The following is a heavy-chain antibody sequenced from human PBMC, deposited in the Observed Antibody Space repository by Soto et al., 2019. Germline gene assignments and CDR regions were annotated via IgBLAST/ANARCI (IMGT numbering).Heavy chain of an antibody. CDR2: INAGNGNT. Sequence: GASVKVSCKASGYTFSNYGIHWVRQAPGQGLEWMGWINAGNGNTKYSQKFQGRVTITRDTSASTAYMELSSLRSEDTAVYYCARGVAGPLHWFDPWGQGTLVTVSS. V-gene: IGHV1-3*01. CDR3: ARGVAGPLHWFDP. D-gene: IGHD6-19*01. J-gene: IGHJ5*02. CDR1: GYTFSNYG.